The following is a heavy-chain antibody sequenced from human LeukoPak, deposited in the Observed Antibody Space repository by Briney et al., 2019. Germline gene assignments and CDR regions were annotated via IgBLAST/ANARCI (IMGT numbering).Heavy chain of an antibody. CDR2: IYYSGST. CDR3: ARSTYYYDSSGYYFDY. Sequence: SETLSLTCTVSGGSISSCYWSWIRQPPGKGLEWIGYIYYSGSTNYNPSLKSRVTISVDTSKNQFSLKLSSVTAADTAVYYCARSTYYYDSSGYYFDYWGQGTLVTVSS. D-gene: IGHD3-22*01. V-gene: IGHV4-59*08. J-gene: IGHJ4*02. CDR1: GGSISSCY.